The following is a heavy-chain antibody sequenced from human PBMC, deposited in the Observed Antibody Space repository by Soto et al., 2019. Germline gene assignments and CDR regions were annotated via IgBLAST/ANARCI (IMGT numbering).Heavy chain of an antibody. J-gene: IGHJ6*02. CDR3: AKARCSSTSCYYYYGMDV. CDR1: GFTFSSYA. V-gene: IGHV3-23*01. D-gene: IGHD2-2*01. CDR2: ISGSGGST. Sequence: GGSLRLSCAASGFTFSSYAMSWVRQAPGKGLKWVSSISGSGGSTYYADSVKGRFTISRDNSKNTLYLQMNSLRAEDTAVYYCAKARCSSTSCYYYYGMDVWGQGTTVTVSS.